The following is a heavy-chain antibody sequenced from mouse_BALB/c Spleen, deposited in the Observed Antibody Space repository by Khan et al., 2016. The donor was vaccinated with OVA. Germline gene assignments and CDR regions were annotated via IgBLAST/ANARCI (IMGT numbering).Heavy chain of an antibody. V-gene: IGHV5-6*01. J-gene: IGHJ3*01. CDR1: GFTFSTYG. D-gene: IGHD1-1*01. CDR2: VSTGGHYT. CDR3: ARLAYYYDSEGFAY. Sequence: EVELVESGGDVVKPGGSLKLSCAASGFTFSTYGMSWVRQTPDKRLEWVATVSTGGHYTYYPDTVKGRFTISGDNAKNTLYLQMSSLKSEDTAIFYCARLAYYYDSEGFAYWGQGTLVTVSA.